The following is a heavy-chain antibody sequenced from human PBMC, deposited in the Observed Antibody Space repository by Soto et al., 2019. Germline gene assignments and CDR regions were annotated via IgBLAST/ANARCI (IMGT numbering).Heavy chain of an antibody. V-gene: IGHV3-33*01. Sequence: QVQLVESGGGVVQPGTSLRLSCAASGFTISTHGMHWVRQAPGKGLEWVANIWYDGSNKFYADSVKGRFTISTDNSKNTLYVEMNSLRAEDTAVYYCAAATTWNFHFHYWGQGTQVTVSS. CDR2: IWYDGSNK. D-gene: IGHD1-7*01. CDR1: GFTISTHG. J-gene: IGHJ4*02. CDR3: AAATTWNFHFHY.